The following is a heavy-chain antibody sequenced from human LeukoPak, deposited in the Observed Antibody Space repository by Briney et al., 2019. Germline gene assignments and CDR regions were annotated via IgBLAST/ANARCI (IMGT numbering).Heavy chain of an antibody. CDR3: ARVGYYDSSGYYYPY. V-gene: IGHV1-2*02. J-gene: IGHJ4*02. D-gene: IGHD3-22*01. CDR1: GYTFTGYY. Sequence: GASVKVSCKASGYTFTGYYMHWVRQAPGQGLEWMGWINPNSGGTNYAQKFQGRVTMTRDTSISTAYMELSRLRSDDTAVYYCARVGYYDSSGYYYPYWGQGTLVTVSS. CDR2: INPNSGGT.